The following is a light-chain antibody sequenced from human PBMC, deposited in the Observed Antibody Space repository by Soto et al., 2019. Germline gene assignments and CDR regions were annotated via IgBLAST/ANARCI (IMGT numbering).Light chain of an antibody. J-gene: IGKJ1*01. CDR1: QSVSSSY. CDR3: QQYVSSPRT. CDR2: GAS. V-gene: IGKV3-20*01. Sequence: EIVLTQSPGSLSLSPGERATLSCRASQSVSSSYLAWYQQKPGQAPRLLIYGASSRATGIPDRFSGSGSGTDSTLTISRLEPEDFAVYYCQQYVSSPRTFGQGTKVDIK.